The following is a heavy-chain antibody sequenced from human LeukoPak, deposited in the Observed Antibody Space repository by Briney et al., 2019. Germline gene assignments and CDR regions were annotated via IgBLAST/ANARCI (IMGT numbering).Heavy chain of an antibody. V-gene: IGHV3-30*03. CDR1: GFTFSSYG. J-gene: IGHJ4*02. CDR2: IYYDGSNK. D-gene: IGHD6-19*01. CDR3: TRGSGPLYFDF. Sequence: GGSLRLSCAASGFTFSSYGMHWVRQAPGKGLEWVAVIYYDGSNKYYADSVKGRFTFSRHNSRNMVYLQMGGLRAEDMAVYYCTRGSGPLYFDFWGQGTQVTVSS.